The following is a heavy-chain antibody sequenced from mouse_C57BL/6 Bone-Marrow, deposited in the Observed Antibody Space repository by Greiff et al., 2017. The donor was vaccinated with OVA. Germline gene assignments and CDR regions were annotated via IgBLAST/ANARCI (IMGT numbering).Heavy chain of an antibody. Sequence: VQLQQPGAELVKPGASVKLSCKASGYTFTSYWMHWVKQRPGRGLEWIGRIDPNSGGTKYNEKFKSKATLTVDKPSSAAYMQLSSLTSEDSAVYYCALHYGSSLWYFDVWGTGTTVTVSS. V-gene: IGHV1-72*01. D-gene: IGHD1-1*01. CDR2: IDPNSGGT. CDR1: GYTFTSYW. CDR3: ALHYGSSLWYFDV. J-gene: IGHJ1*03.